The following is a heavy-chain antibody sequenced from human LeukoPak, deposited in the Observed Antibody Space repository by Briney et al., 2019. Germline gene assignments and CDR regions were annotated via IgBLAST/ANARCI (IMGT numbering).Heavy chain of an antibody. D-gene: IGHD3-22*01. V-gene: IGHV3-49*04. CDR2: IRSKAYGGTT. J-gene: IGHJ3*02. CDR3: TRRYNYDSSGYYYVRDAFDI. Sequence: GGSLRLSCAASGFIFNNAWMSWVRQAPGKGLEWVGFIRSKAYGGTTKNAASVNGRFTISRDDSRSIASLQMNSLKTENTAVYYCTRRYNYDSSGYYYVRDAFDIWGQGTMVTVSS. CDR1: GFIFNNAW.